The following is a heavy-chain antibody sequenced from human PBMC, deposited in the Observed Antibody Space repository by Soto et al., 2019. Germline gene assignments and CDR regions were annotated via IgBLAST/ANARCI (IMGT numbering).Heavy chain of an antibody. CDR1: GFSLANYP. J-gene: IGHJ4*02. CDR2: SSPRGDTI. D-gene: IGHD6-19*01. Sequence: GGSLRLSCVASGFSLANYPMNWVRQTPGKGLEWISYSSPRGDTIYYADSVEGRFTISRDNTRNSLSLHMSSLRDEDSALYYCAKGPHTNVGWPYYFESWGQGVPVTVSS. CDR3: AKGPHTNVGWPYYFES. V-gene: IGHV3-48*02.